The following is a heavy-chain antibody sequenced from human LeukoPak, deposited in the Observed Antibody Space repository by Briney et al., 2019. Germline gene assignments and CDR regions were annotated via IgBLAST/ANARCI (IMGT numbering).Heavy chain of an antibody. CDR3: ARDPSSGWYYFDY. Sequence: PSETLSLTCTVSGGSISSYYWSWIRQSPGKGLEWIAYISHSGSTNPNPSLKSRVTISLDTSKNQFSLKLSSVTAADTAVYYCARDPSSGWYYFDYWGQGTLVTVS. V-gene: IGHV4-59*01. CDR1: GGSISSYY. CDR2: ISHSGST. D-gene: IGHD6-19*01. J-gene: IGHJ4*02.